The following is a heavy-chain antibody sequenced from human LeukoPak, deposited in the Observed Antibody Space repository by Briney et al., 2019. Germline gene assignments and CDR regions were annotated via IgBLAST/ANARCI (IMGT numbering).Heavy chain of an antibody. V-gene: IGHV1-46*01. D-gene: IGHD6-19*01. CDR2: INPSGGST. J-gene: IGHJ4*02. CDR1: GYTFTSYY. Sequence: GASVKVSCKASGYTFTSYYMHWVRQAPGQGLEWMGIINPSGGSTSYAQKFQGRVTMTRDTSTSTVYMELSSLRSEDTAVYYCARSVGTYSSGWYGDSFDYWGQGTLVTVSS. CDR3: ARSVGTYSSGWYGDSFDY.